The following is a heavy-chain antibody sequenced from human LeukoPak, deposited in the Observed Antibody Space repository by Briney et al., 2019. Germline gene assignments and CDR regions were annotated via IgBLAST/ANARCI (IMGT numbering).Heavy chain of an antibody. CDR3: ARGRHGSGLDAFDI. J-gene: IGHJ3*02. CDR1: GFMFGSDG. V-gene: IGHV3-33*01. D-gene: IGHD3-10*01. CDR2: IWYDGSNK. Sequence: GGSLRLSCVASGFMFGSDGMHWVRQPPGKGLEWVAVIWYDGSNKYYADSVKGRFTISRDNSRNTLYLQMNSLRAEDTAVYYGARGRHGSGLDAFDIWGQGTMVAVSS.